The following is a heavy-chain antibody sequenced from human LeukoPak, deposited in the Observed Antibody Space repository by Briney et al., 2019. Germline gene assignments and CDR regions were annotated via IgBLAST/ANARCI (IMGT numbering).Heavy chain of an antibody. J-gene: IGHJ3*02. CDR3: AKAPNQLEGDAFDI. CDR1: GFTFGSYG. V-gene: IGHV3-30*02. D-gene: IGHD1-1*01. CDR2: IRYDGSNK. Sequence: GGSLRLSCAASGFTFGSYGMHWVRQAPGKGLEWVAFIRYDGSNKYYADSVKGRFTISRDNSKNTLYLQMNSLRAEDTAVYYCAKAPNQLEGDAFDIWGQGTMVTVSS.